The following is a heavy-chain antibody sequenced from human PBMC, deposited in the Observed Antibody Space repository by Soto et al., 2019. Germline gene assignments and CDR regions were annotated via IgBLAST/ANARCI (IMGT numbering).Heavy chain of an antibody. D-gene: IGHD5-12*01. CDR3: ARSDKISPPSSSWLRRLTETYYFDY. CDR1: GYTFTGYY. Sequence: GASVKVSCKASGYTFTGYYMHWVRQAPGQGLEWMGWINPNSGGTNYAQKFQGWVTMTRDTSISTAYMELSRLRSDDTAVYYCARSDKISPPSSSWLRRLTETYYFDYWGQGTLVTVSS. CDR2: INPNSGGT. J-gene: IGHJ4*02. V-gene: IGHV1-2*04.